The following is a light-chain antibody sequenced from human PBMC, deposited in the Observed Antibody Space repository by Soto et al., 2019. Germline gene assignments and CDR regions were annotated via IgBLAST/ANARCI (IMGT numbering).Light chain of an antibody. J-gene: IGKJ1*01. V-gene: IGKV1-39*01. CDR2: AAS. CDR3: QQSYGIPRT. CDR1: QSVSTY. Sequence: DIRMTQSPSSLSASVGDRVTITCRASQSVSTYFNWYQQKPGKAPNLLIYAASNLQSGVPSRFSGTGSGTDFTLTISSLQPEDSATYYCQQSYGIPRTFGQGTKVEIK.